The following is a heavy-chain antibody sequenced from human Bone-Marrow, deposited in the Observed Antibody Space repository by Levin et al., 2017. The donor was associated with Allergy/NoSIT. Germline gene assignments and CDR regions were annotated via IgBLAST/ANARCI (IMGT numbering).Heavy chain of an antibody. Sequence: GGSLRLSCAASGFTFSSYEMNWVRQAPGKGLEWVSYISSSGSTIYYADSVKGRFTISRDNAKNSLYLQMNSLRAEDTAVYYCARGGDTMVRGVTSPLYYWGQGTLVTVSS. J-gene: IGHJ4*02. CDR2: ISSSGSTI. D-gene: IGHD3-10*01. CDR1: GFTFSSYE. CDR3: ARGGDTMVRGVTSPLYY. V-gene: IGHV3-48*03.